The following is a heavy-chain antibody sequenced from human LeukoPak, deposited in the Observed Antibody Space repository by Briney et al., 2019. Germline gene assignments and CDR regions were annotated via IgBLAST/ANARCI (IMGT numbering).Heavy chain of an antibody. CDR3: ARDGSSGWFYFDY. CDR1: GFTFSTYW. D-gene: IGHD6-19*01. V-gene: IGHV3-74*01. J-gene: IGHJ4*02. CDR2: INSDRSST. Sequence: PGGSLRPSCAASGFTFSTYWMHWVRQAPGEGLVWVSRINSDRSSTSYADSVKGRFTISRDNAKNTLYLQMNSLRAEDTAVYYCARDGSSGWFYFDYWGQGTLVTVSS.